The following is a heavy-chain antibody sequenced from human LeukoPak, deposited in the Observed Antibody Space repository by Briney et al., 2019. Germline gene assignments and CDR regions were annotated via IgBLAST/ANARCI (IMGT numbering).Heavy chain of an antibody. J-gene: IGHJ5*02. CDR1: GFDLSTYE. V-gene: IGHV3-48*03. CDR2: ITISGHTK. CDR3: ARGDPHADL. Sequence: GGSLRLSCAAPGFDLSTYEMNWVRQAPGKGLEWIADITISGHTKNYADSVKGRFTISRDNARTSLYLQMYSLRVEDTGVYYCARGDPHADLWGQGTLVTVSS.